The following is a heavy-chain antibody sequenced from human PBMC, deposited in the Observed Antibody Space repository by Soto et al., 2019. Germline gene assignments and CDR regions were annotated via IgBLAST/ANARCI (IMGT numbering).Heavy chain of an antibody. J-gene: IGHJ6*02. CDR2: INPNSGGT. CDR1: GYTFIGYY. Sequence: QVQLVQSGAEVKKPGASVKVSCKASGYTFIGYYMHWVRQAPGQGLEWMGWINPNSGGTNYAQKFQGRVTMTRVKSISKAYMELSRLRSDDTAVYYCARDERADYDFWSGYSPSDYYGMDVWGQGTTVTVSS. D-gene: IGHD3-3*01. CDR3: ARDERADYDFWSGYSPSDYYGMDV. V-gene: IGHV1-2*02.